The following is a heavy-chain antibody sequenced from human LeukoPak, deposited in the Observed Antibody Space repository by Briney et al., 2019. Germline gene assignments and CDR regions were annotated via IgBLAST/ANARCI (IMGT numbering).Heavy chain of an antibody. D-gene: IGHD3/OR15-3a*01. CDR1: GFTVSSNY. V-gene: IGHV3-11*05. Sequence: GGSLRLSCAASGFTVSSNYMNWVRQAPGKGLEWVSYILMSTNYTSYAASVKGRFTISRDNAKNSLYLQMNSLRAEDTALYYCAKEGGTRGTFDVWGQGTMVTVSS. J-gene: IGHJ3*01. CDR3: AKEGGTRGTFDV. CDR2: ILMSTNYT.